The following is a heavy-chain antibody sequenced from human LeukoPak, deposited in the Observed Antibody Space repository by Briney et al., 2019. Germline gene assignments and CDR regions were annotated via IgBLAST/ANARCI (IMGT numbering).Heavy chain of an antibody. D-gene: IGHD4-17*01. CDR1: GFTFSSYG. CDR2: IWYDGSNK. Sequence: GRSLRLSCAASGFTFSSYGMHWVRQAPGKGLEWVAAIWYDGSNKYYADSVKGRFTISRDNSKNTLYLQMNSLRAEDTAVYYCAKDRLYGDSDYWGQGTLVTVSS. V-gene: IGHV3-33*06. J-gene: IGHJ4*02. CDR3: AKDRLYGDSDY.